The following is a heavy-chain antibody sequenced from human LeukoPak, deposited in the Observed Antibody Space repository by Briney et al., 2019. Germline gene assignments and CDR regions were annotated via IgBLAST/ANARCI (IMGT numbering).Heavy chain of an antibody. D-gene: IGHD2-2*01. V-gene: IGHV3-7*01. Sequence: GGSLRLSCAASGFTFSSYWMSWVRQAPGKGLEWVANIKQDGSEKYYVDSVKGRFTISRDNAKNSLYLQMNSLRAEDTAVYYCARVGVPAAMLRAYFDYWGQGTLVTVSS. J-gene: IGHJ4*02. CDR2: IKQDGSEK. CDR3: ARVGVPAAMLRAYFDY. CDR1: GFTFSSYW.